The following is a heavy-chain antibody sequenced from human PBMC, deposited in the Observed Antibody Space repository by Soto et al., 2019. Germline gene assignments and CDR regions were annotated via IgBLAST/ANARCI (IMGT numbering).Heavy chain of an antibody. CDR1: GGTFSSDT. D-gene: IGHD5-12*01. CDR3: ARGTSPLATLDY. CDR2: IIPIVDIV. V-gene: IGHV1-69*02. J-gene: IGHJ4*02. Sequence: QVQLVQSGAEVKKPGSSVKVSCKASGGTFSSDTINWVRQAPGQGLEWMGRIIPIVDIVNSAQKFQGRVTLTADKSTSTAYMDLSSLRSEDTAVYYCARGTSPLATLDYWGQGTLITVSS.